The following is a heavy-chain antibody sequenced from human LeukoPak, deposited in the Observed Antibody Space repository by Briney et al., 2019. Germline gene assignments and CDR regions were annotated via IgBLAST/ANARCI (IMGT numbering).Heavy chain of an antibody. CDR2: IYYSGST. J-gene: IGHJ3*02. D-gene: IGHD3-22*01. Sequence: PSETLSLTCTVSGGSISSSSYYWGWIRQPPGKGLEWIGSIYYSGSTYYNPSLKSRVTISVDTSKNQFSLKLSSVTAEDTAVYYCARGRNYYDSSRYYYEGDAFDIWGQGTMVTVSS. CDR1: GGSISSSSYY. V-gene: IGHV4-39*07. CDR3: ARGRNYYDSSRYYYEGDAFDI.